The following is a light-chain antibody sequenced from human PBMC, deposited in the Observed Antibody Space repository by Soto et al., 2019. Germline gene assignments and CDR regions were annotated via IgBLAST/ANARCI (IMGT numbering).Light chain of an antibody. CDR3: QHYGNSPALA. Sequence: EIVLTQSPGTLSLSPGERATLSCRASQNVRNNYLAWYQQKPGQAPRLIFYGASSRTAGIPDRFSGRGSGTDFTLTISRLEPEDFAVYYCQHYGNSPALAFGGGTKVEIK. J-gene: IGKJ4*01. CDR2: GAS. V-gene: IGKV3-20*01. CDR1: QNVRNNY.